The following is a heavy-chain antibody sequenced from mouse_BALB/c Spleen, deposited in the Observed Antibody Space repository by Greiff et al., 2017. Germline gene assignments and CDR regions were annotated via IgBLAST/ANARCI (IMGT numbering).Heavy chain of an antibody. V-gene: IGHV3-6*02. Sequence: EVQLQESGPGLVKPSQSLSLTCSVTGYSITSGYYWNWIRQFPGNKLEWMGYISYDGSNNYNPSLKNRISITRDTSKNQFFLKLNSVTTEDTATYYCEGEVRRGYYAMDYWGQGTSVTVSS. D-gene: IGHD2-14*01. CDR3: EGEVRRGYYAMDY. J-gene: IGHJ4*01. CDR1: GYSITSGYY. CDR2: ISYDGSN.